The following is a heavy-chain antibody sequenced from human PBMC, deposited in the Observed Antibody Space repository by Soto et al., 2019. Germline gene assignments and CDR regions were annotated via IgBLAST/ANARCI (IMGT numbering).Heavy chain of an antibody. D-gene: IGHD3-22*01. J-gene: IGHJ5*02. CDR3: ARDYYYDSRSSSVNWFDP. CDR2: ISSTGSTI. CDR1: GFTFSKFE. Sequence: GGSLRLSCAASGFTFSKFEMNWFRQAPGKGLEWISYISSTGSTIHYADSVKGRFTISRDNAKNSLYLQMNSLGVEDTAVYYCARDYYYDSRSSSVNWFDPWGQGTLVTVSS. V-gene: IGHV3-48*03.